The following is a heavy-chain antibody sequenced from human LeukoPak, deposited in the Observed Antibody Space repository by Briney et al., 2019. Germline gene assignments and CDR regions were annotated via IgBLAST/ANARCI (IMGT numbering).Heavy chain of an antibody. CDR3: VGCSGGTCSDFDY. CDR2: IKQDGSET. CDR1: GFTFSTYA. V-gene: IGHV3-7*01. Sequence: PGGSLRLSCAASGFTFSTYAMHWVRQAPGKGLEWVANIKQDGSETYYLDSVRGRSTISRDNAKNSMYLQMNSLKAEDTAVYYCVGCSGGTCSDFDYWGRGTLVTVSS. J-gene: IGHJ4*02. D-gene: IGHD2-15*01.